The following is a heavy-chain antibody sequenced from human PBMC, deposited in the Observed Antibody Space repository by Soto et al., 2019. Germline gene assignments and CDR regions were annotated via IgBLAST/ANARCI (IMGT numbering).Heavy chain of an antibody. CDR2: ISGSGSST. J-gene: IGHJ6*02. V-gene: IGHV3-23*01. CDR1: GFTFSSYA. CDR3: AKSLRSQLERHYYYYYGMDV. Sequence: PGGSLRLSCAASGFTFSSYAMSWVRQAPGKGLEWVSAISGSGSSTYYADSVKGRFTISRDNSKNTLYVQMNSLRAEDTAVYYCAKSLRSQLERHYYYYYGMDVWGQGTTVTVSS. D-gene: IGHD1-1*01.